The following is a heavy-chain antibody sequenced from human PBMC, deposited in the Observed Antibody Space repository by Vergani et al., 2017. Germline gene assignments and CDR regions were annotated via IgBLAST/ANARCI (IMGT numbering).Heavy chain of an antibody. CDR1: GGPFSSYA. J-gene: IGHJ3*02. CDR2: SIPIFGTA. V-gene: IGHV1-69*18. D-gene: IGHD3-10*01. CDR3: AKDRAGFGNWEGAFDI. Sequence: QVQLVQSGAEVKKPGSSVTVSCTASGGPFSSYAISWVRQAPGQGLEWMGRSIPIFGTANYAQKFQGRVTITADESTSTAYMELSSLRSEDTAVYYCAKDRAGFGNWEGAFDIWGQGTMVTVSS.